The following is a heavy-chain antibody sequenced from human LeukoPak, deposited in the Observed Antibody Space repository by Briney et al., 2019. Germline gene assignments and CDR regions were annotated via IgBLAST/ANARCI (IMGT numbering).Heavy chain of an antibody. CDR1: GFTFSSYW. D-gene: IGHD3-10*01. Sequence: GGSLRLSCAASGFTFSSYWMSWVRQAPGKGLEWVANIKQDGSEKYYVDSVKGRFTISRDNAKNSLYLQMNSLRAEDTAVYYCAKDLVTGSLDYWGQGTLVTVSS. CDR3: AKDLVTGSLDY. V-gene: IGHV3-7*03. CDR2: IKQDGSEK. J-gene: IGHJ4*02.